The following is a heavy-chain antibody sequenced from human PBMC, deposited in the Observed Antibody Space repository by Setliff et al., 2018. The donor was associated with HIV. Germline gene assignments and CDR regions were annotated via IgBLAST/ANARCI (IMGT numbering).Heavy chain of an antibody. CDR2: FYTSGST. D-gene: IGHD5-12*01. Sequence: LTCTVSGGSISSYYWSWIRQPAGKGLEWIGRFYTSGSTNYNPSLKSRVTMSVDTSKNQFSLKVRYVTAADTAIYYCAREIWGQVAHVPYGMDVWGQGTTVTVSS. CDR1: GGSISSYY. CDR3: AREIWGQVAHVPYGMDV. V-gene: IGHV4-4*07. J-gene: IGHJ6*02.